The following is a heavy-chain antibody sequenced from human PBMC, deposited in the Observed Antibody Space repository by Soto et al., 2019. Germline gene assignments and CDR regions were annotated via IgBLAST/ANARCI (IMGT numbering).Heavy chain of an antibody. Sequence: SETLSLTCTVSGGSISSGAYHSSWIRQPPGQRLEWIGYIYYSGSTYYNPSLKSRVTISVDTSKNQFSLKLSSVTAADTAVYYCARDLSGYCSSTSCYGMDVWGQGTTVTVS. CDR2: IYYSGST. CDR1: GGSISSGAYH. CDR3: ARDLSGYCSSTSCYGMDV. D-gene: IGHD2-2*01. J-gene: IGHJ6*02. V-gene: IGHV4-30-4*01.